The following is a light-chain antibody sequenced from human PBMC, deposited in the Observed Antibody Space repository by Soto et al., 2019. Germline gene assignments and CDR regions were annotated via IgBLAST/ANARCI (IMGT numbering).Light chain of an antibody. V-gene: IGKV3-20*01. CDR3: QQYGIAPRT. CDR2: GAS. J-gene: IGKJ2*01. CDR1: PSVRSSH. Sequence: EIVLTQAPGTLSLSPGERATLSCTASPSVRSSHLTCYQHKPVQAPILLIYGASTRAAGVPDRFSGSESGTDFTLTISTPEPEAFVVDFGQQYGIAPRTIGQGTKLVIK.